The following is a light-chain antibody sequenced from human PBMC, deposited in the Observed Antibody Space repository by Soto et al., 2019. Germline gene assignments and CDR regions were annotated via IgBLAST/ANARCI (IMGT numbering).Light chain of an antibody. CDR2: DVN. V-gene: IGLV2-11*01. CDR1: SSDVGGYNY. J-gene: IGLJ2*01. Sequence: QSVLTQPRSVSGSPGQSVTISCTGTSSDVGGYNYVSWYQQHPGKAPKLMIYDVNKRPSGVPDRFSGSKSGNTASLTISGLQAEDEADYYGCSYAGSYTVVFGGGTKLTVL. CDR3: CSYAGSYTVV.